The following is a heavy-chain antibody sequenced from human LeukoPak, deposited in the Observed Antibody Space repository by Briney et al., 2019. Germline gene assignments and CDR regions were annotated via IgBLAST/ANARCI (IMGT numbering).Heavy chain of an antibody. Sequence: PGGSLRLSCAASGFTFSDYYMSWIRQAPGKGLEWVSYISSSGSTIYYADSVKGRFTISRDNAKNSLYLQMNSLRAEDTAVYYCARDGSYSSSWHPWFDPWGQGTLVTVSS. CDR3: ARDGSYSSSWHPWFDP. CDR2: ISSSGSTI. D-gene: IGHD6-13*01. CDR1: GFTFSDYY. J-gene: IGHJ5*02. V-gene: IGHV3-11*01.